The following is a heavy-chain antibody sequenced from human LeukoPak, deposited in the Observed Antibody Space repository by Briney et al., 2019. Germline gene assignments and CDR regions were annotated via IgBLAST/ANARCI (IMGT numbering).Heavy chain of an antibody. CDR1: GFTFSSYS. J-gene: IGHJ3*01. Sequence: GGSLTLSCAPSGFTFSSYSMNWVRQAPGKGLEWVSSISISSSYIYYADSVKGPFTISRDNANNSLYLQMKSLRAEDTAVYYCARESDPSVSQVDFDLWGQGTMVTVSS. V-gene: IGHV3-21*01. CDR3: ARESDPSVSQVDFDL. D-gene: IGHD2-15*01. CDR2: ISISSSYI.